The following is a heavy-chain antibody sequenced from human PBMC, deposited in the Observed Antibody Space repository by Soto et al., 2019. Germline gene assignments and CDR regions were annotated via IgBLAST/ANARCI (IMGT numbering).Heavy chain of an antibody. D-gene: IGHD6-13*01. CDR2: IYHSGST. V-gene: IGHV4-30-2*01. J-gene: IGHJ4*02. CDR3: ARGSTGYSSSWYRY. Sequence: SETLSRTCAVSGGPISSGAYSRSWIRQPPGKGLEWIGYIYHSGSTYYNPSLKSRVTISVDRSKNQFSLKLSSVTAADTAVYYCARGSTGYSSSWYRYWGQG. CDR1: GGPISSGAYS.